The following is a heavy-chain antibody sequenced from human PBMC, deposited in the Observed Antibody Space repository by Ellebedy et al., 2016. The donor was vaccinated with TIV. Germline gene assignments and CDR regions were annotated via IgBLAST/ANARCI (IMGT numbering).Heavy chain of an antibody. CDR1: GFNFSTYA. CDR3: ARRGLAAGGTLLYY. D-gene: IGHD6-13*01. V-gene: IGHV3-23*01. J-gene: IGHJ4*02. Sequence: PGGSLRLSCAAFGFNFSTYAMTWVRQAPGQGLEWVSAMSASGGNTYYADSVKGRFTISRDNAENSLYLHMNSLRAEDTAVYYCARRGLAAGGTLLYYWGQGTLVTVSS. CDR2: MSASGGNT.